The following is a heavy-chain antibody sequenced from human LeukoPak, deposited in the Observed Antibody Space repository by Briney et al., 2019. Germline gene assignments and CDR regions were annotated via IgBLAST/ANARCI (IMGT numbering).Heavy chain of an antibody. J-gene: IGHJ4*02. D-gene: IGHD1-26*01. CDR1: GFNFSNYW. Sequence: PGGTLRHSCAASGFNFSNYWMHWVRQVPGKGLEWVSRINSDGSSTSYADSVKGRFTISRDNAKNTLYLQMNSLRAEDTAVYYCASRAVSGTYYVYYFDYWGQGTLVTVSS. CDR2: INSDGSST. CDR3: ASRAVSGTYYVYYFDY. V-gene: IGHV3-74*01.